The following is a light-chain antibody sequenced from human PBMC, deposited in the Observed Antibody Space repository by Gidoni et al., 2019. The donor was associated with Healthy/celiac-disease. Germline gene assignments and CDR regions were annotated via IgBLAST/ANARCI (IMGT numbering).Light chain of an antibody. J-gene: IGKJ3*01. CDR2: KAS. CDR3: QQYNSYLFT. Sequence: DIQMTQSPSTLSASVGDRVTITCRASQSISSRLAWYQQKPGKAPKLLIYKASSLASGVPSRFSGSGSGTEFTLTISSLQPDDFATYYCQQYNSYLFTFGHGTKVEIK. CDR1: QSISSR. V-gene: IGKV1-5*03.